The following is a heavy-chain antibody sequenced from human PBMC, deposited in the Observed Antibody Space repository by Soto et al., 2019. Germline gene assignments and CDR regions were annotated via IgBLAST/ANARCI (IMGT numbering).Heavy chain of an antibody. CDR1: GYTFTSYG. CDR2: INPSGGAT. J-gene: IGHJ4*02. Sequence: ASVKVSCKASGYTFTSYGISWVRQAPGQGLEWMGIINPSGGATSYAQKFQGRVTMTRDTSTSTVYMELSSLRSEDTAMYYCARGIMTLDYWGQGTLVTVSS. D-gene: IGHD3-16*01. V-gene: IGHV1-46*01. CDR3: ARGIMTLDY.